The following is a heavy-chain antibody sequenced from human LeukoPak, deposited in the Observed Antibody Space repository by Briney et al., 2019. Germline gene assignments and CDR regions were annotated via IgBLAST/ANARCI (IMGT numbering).Heavy chain of an antibody. CDR2: IYYSGST. CDR3: ARDRVRGAITYAGFDP. CDR1: GGSISSGGYY. D-gene: IGHD3-10*01. Sequence: SSETLSLTCTVSGGSISSGGYYWSWIRQHPGKGLEWIGYIYYSGSTYYNPSLNSRVTTSIDTSKNQFSLKLSSVTAADTAVYYCARDRVRGAITYAGFDPWGQGTLVTVSS. J-gene: IGHJ5*02. V-gene: IGHV4-31*03.